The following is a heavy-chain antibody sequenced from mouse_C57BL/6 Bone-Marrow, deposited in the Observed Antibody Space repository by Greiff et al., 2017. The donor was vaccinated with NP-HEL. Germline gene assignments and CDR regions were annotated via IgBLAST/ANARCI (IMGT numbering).Heavy chain of an antibody. CDR2: ISSGGSYT. CDR3: ARQRLRLVERYFDY. V-gene: IGHV5-6*01. J-gene: IGHJ2*01. D-gene: IGHD1-1*01. CDR1: GFTFSSYG. Sequence: EVKVVESGGDLVKPGGSLKLSCAASGFTFSSYGMSWVRQTPDKRLEWVATISSGGSYTYYPDSVKGRFTISRDNAKNTLYLQMSSLKSEDTAMYYCARQRLRLVERYFDYWGQGTTLTVSS.